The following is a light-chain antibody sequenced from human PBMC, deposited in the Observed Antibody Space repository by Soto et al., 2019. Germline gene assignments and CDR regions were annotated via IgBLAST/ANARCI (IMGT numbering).Light chain of an antibody. CDR3: QQYNNWPTDRT. V-gene: IGKV3-15*01. CDR2: DAS. CDR1: QSVGSN. J-gene: IGKJ1*01. Sequence: EIVMTHSPATLSVSPGERATLSCRARQSVGSNLSCYPQKPGQYPRLLIYDASTRATGITARFSGSGSGTEFTLTISSLQSEDFAIYFCQQYNNWPTDRTFGQGTKVEIK.